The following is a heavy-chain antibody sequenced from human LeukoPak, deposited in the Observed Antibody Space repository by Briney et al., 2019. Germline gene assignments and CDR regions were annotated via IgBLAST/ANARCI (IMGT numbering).Heavy chain of an antibody. Sequence: SETLSLTCTVSGGSISSCYWTWIRQPPGKGLEWIGYIYYSGSTNYNPSLKSRVTISVDTSKNQFSLKLSSVTAADTAVYYCAKDQMVYANNWFNPWGQGTLVTVSS. CDR1: GGSISSCY. CDR2: IYYSGST. V-gene: IGHV4-59*01. J-gene: IGHJ5*02. D-gene: IGHD2-8*01. CDR3: AKDQMVYANNWFNP.